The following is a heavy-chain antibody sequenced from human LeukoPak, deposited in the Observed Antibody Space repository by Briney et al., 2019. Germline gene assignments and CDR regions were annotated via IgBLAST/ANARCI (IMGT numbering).Heavy chain of an antibody. J-gene: IGHJ2*01. V-gene: IGHV3-21*01. CDR1: GFTFGSYT. CDR2: ISSRSSYI. CDR3: ARRWLTGDHWVWYFDL. Sequence: KPGGSLRLSCAASGFTFGSYTMNWVRQAPGKGLEWVSSISSRSSYIYYADSVKGRFTISRDNAKNSLYLQMNSLRAEDTAVYYCARRWLTGDHWVWYFDLWGRGTLVTVSS. D-gene: IGHD7-27*01.